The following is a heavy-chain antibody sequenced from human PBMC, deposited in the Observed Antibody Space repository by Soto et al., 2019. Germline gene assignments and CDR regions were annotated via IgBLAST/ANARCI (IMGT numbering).Heavy chain of an antibody. Sequence: SETLSLTCTVSGGSISSYYWSWIRQPPGKGLEWIGYIYYSGSTNYNPSLKSRVTISVDTSKNQFSLKLSSVTAADTAVYYCASTYYYDSSGHYFDYWGQGTLVTV. D-gene: IGHD3-22*01. CDR3: ASTYYYDSSGHYFDY. J-gene: IGHJ4*02. V-gene: IGHV4-59*08. CDR1: GGSISSYY. CDR2: IYYSGST.